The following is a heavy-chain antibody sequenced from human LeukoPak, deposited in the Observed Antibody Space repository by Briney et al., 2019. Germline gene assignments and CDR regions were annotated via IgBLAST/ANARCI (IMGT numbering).Heavy chain of an antibody. D-gene: IGHD4-17*01. CDR1: GFTFSSYW. CDR3: ARVGARQILEY. CDR2: IKQDGSEK. Sequence: PGGSLRLSCAASGFTFSSYWMSWVRQAPGKGLEWVANIKQDGSEKYYVDSVKGRFTVSRDNAKNSLYLQMSSLRAEDTAVYYCARVGARQILEYWGQGTLVTVSS. J-gene: IGHJ4*02. V-gene: IGHV3-7*01.